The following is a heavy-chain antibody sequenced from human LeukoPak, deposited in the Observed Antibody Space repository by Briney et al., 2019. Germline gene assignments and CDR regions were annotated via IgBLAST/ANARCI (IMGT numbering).Heavy chain of an antibody. CDR1: GFIFSNSA. CDR3: AKVSIFQGAFDY. J-gene: IGHJ4*02. Sequence: PGGSLRLSCAASGFIFSNSAMTWVRQAPGKGLEWVSVIGDSGSNTYYADSVKGRFTISRDNSKNTLYLQMSSLRAEDTAIYYCAKVSIFQGAFDYWAQGTLVTVSP. CDR2: IGDSGSNT. D-gene: IGHD3-9*01. V-gene: IGHV3-23*01.